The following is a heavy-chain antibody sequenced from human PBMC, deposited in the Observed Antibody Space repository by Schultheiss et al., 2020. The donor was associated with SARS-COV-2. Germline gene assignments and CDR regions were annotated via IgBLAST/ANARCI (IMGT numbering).Heavy chain of an antibody. D-gene: IGHD6-13*01. Sequence: SETLSLTCAVYGGSFSGYYWSWIRQPPGKGLEWIGRIYTSGSTNYNPSLKSRVTISVDTSKNQFSLKLSSVTAADTAVYYCARVGSSWYLEFDYWGQGTLVTVSS. J-gene: IGHJ4*02. CDR3: ARVGSSWYLEFDY. V-gene: IGHV4-59*10. CDR1: GGSFSGYY. CDR2: IYTSGST.